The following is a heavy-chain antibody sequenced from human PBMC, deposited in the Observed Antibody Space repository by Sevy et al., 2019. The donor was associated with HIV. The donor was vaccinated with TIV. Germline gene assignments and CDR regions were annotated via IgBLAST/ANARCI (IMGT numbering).Heavy chain of an antibody. D-gene: IGHD3-3*01. V-gene: IGHV3-74*01. J-gene: IGHJ4*02. CDR2: INTDGSSS. CDR1: GFTFRNYW. CDR3: ARAGIGDFWSGYYGIDH. Sequence: AGSLRLSCAASGFTFRNYWMHWVRQAPGKELVSVSYINTDGSSSYYADYVKGRFTISRDNAQNTLYLQMNSLRAEDMAVYYCARAGIGDFWSGYYGIDHWGQGTLVTVSS.